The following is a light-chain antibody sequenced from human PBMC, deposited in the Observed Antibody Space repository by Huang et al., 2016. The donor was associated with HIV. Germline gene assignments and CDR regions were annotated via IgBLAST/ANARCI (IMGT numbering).Light chain of an antibody. Sequence: DILLTQSPSSLSASVGDRVTITCRASQNINTYLTWYQQKPGKAPNLLIHSASTLQNGVPSRFSGSGSGTDFTLTVNSLQPEDSATYYCQRGYSALITFGQGTRL. CDR2: SAS. CDR1: QNINTY. J-gene: IGKJ5*01. V-gene: IGKV1-39*01. CDR3: QRGYSALIT.